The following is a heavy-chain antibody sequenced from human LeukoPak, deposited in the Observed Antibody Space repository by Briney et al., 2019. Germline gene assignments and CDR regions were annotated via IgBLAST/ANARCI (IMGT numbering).Heavy chain of an antibody. CDR1: GGSISSSYY. Sequence: PSETLSLTCAVSGGSISSSYYWSWIRQPPGKGLEWIGEINHSGSTNYNPSLKSRVTISVDTSKNQFSLKLSSVTAADTAVYYCATTTIRLGYWGQGTLVTVSS. J-gene: IGHJ4*02. CDR2: INHSGST. CDR3: ATTTIRLGY. D-gene: IGHD1-26*01. V-gene: IGHV4-4*02.